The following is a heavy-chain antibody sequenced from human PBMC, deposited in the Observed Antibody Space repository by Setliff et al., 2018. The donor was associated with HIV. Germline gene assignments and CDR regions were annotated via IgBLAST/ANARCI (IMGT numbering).Heavy chain of an antibody. J-gene: IGHJ4*02. D-gene: IGHD6-6*01. CDR3: AKDRWQYTSPHFDY. Sequence: PGGSLRLSCAASGFNFSSYGMHWVRQAPGKGLEWVAVIWYDGSNKYYADSVKGRFTISRDNSKNTLSLQVNSLRTEDTAVYYCAKDRWQYTSPHFDYWGQGTLVTVSS. CDR2: IWYDGSNK. V-gene: IGHV3-30*02. CDR1: GFNFSSYG.